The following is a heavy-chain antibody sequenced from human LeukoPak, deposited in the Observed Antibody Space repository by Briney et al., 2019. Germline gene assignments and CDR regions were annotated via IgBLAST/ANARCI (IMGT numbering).Heavy chain of an antibody. CDR2: IYWDDDK. D-gene: IGHD6-13*01. CDR3: ARPYSSSWMGYYYYMDV. CDR1: GFSLSTSGVG. Sequence: SGPTLVNPTQTLTLTCTFSGFSLSTSGVGVGWIRQPPGKALEWLALIYWDDDKRYSPSLKSRLTITKDTSKNQVVLTMTNMDPVDTATYYCARPYSSSWMGYYYYMDVWGKGTTVTVSS. J-gene: IGHJ6*03. V-gene: IGHV2-5*02.